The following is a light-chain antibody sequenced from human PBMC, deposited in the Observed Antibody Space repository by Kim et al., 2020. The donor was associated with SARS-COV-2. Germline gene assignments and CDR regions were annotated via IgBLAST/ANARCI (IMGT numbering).Light chain of an antibody. CDR2: SNS. CDR1: TSNLGAGYD. V-gene: IGLV1-40*01. J-gene: IGLJ3*02. Sequence: QSVLTQPPSVSGAPGQRVTISCAGTTSNLGAGYDVHWYQHLPGTAPKLLIYSNSNRPSGVPDRFSGSKSDTSASLAISGLQAEDEADYYCQSFDSGLSLWVFGGGTKVTVL. CDR3: QSFDSGLSLWV.